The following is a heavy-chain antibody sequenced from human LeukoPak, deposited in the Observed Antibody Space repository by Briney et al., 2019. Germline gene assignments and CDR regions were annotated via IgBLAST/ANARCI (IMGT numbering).Heavy chain of an antibody. Sequence: ASVKVSFKASGYTFTSYGISWVRQAPGQGLEWMGWISAYNGNTNYAQKLRGRVTMTTDTSTSTAYMELRSLRSDDTAVYYCARDHTVVSRGVADYWGQGTLVTVSS. J-gene: IGHJ4*02. V-gene: IGHV1-18*01. D-gene: IGHD4-23*01. CDR3: ARDHTVVSRGVADY. CDR1: GYTFTSYG. CDR2: ISAYNGNT.